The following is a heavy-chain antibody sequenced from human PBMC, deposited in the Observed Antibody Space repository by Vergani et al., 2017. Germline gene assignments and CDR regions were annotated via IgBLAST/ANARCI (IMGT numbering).Heavy chain of an antibody. Sequence: QVQLVQSGAEVKKPGSSVKVSCKASGGTFSSYAISWVRQAPGQGLEWMGWINPNSGGTNYAQKFQGRVTMTRDTSISTAYMELSRLRSDDTAVYYCAMAIAAAPKAFDIWGQGTMVTVSS. J-gene: IGHJ3*02. D-gene: IGHD6-13*01. V-gene: IGHV1-2*02. CDR2: INPNSGGT. CDR1: GGTFSSYA. CDR3: AMAIAAAPKAFDI.